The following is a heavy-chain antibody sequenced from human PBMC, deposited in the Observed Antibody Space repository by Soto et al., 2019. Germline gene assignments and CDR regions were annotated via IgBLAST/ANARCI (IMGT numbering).Heavy chain of an antibody. D-gene: IGHD3-3*01. CDR1: GYTFTSYG. J-gene: IGHJ5*02. Sequence: GASVKVSCKASGYTFTSYGISWVRQAPGQGLEWMGWISAYNGNTNYAQKLQGRVTMTTDTSTSTAYMELRSLRSDDTAVYYCARDPRIWSGYSNNWFDPWGQGTLVIVSS. V-gene: IGHV1-18*01. CDR3: ARDPRIWSGYSNNWFDP. CDR2: ISAYNGNT.